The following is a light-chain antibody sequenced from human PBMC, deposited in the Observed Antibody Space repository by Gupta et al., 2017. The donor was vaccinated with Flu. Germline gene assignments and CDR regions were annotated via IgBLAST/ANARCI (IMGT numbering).Light chain of an antibody. V-gene: IGLV2-11*01. CDR1: SNDVGGSNR. CDR3: SSHAGRVTWV. CDR2: DVT. J-gene: IGLJ1*01. Sequence: QSAPTQPRSVSGSPGQSVTISCTGSSNDVGGSNRVSWYQQRPGKAPKLILYDVTERPAGVPARFSGSKSGNTASLTISGLQADDEADYYCSSHAGRVTWVFGTGTTVTVL.